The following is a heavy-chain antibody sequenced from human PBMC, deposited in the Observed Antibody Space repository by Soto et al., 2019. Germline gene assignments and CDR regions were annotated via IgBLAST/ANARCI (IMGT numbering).Heavy chain of an antibody. D-gene: IGHD6-13*01. Sequence: KPSETLSLTCAVSGGSISSSSWWSWVRQPPGKGLEWIGEIYHSGSTNYNPSLKSRVTVSVDKSKNQFSLKLSSVTAADTAVYYCARDLHGGAAAGTGYWGQGTLVTVSS. CDR1: GGSISSSSW. CDR2: IYHSGST. CDR3: ARDLHGGAAAGTGY. J-gene: IGHJ4*02. V-gene: IGHV4-4*02.